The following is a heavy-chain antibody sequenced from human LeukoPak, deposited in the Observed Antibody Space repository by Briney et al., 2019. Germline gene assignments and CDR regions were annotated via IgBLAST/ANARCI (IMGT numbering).Heavy chain of an antibody. D-gene: IGHD6-13*01. V-gene: IGHV3-30*18. CDR1: GVTFSSYG. J-gene: IGHJ6*02. Sequence: GGSLRLSCAASGVTFSSYGMHCGREAPGRGLEWGAVISYDGRNKYYADSVKGRFTISRANSKKTLYLQMNRLRAEDTAVYYCAKTSGSSWYNYYYGMDVWGQGTTVTVSS. CDR2: ISYDGRNK. CDR3: AKTSGSSWYNYYYGMDV.